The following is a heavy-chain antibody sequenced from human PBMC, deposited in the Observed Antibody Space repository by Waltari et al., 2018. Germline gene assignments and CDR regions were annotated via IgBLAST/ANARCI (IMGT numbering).Heavy chain of an antibody. Sequence: EVQLVESGGGLVQPGRSLRLSCTASGFTFGDYAMSWFRQAPGKGLEWVGFIRSKAYGGTTEYAASVKGRFTISRDDSKSIAYLQMNSLKTEDTAVYYCTREGVDSSGGFDYWGQGTLVTVSS. CDR1: GFTFGDYA. J-gene: IGHJ4*02. CDR2: IRSKAYGGTT. D-gene: IGHD6-19*01. V-gene: IGHV3-49*03. CDR3: TREGVDSSGGFDY.